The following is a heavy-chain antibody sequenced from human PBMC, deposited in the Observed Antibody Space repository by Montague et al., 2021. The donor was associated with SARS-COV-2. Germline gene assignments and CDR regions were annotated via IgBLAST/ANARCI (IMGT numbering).Heavy chain of an antibody. CDR2: ISYDGSNK. Sequence: SLRLSCAASGFIFSSYAMHWVRQAPGKGLEWVAVISYDGSNKFYSDSVXGRFTISRDNSKNTLYLQMSSLRAEDTAVYYCARAGWRCSGGSCYSQGGFDYWGQGTLVTVSS. D-gene: IGHD2-15*01. J-gene: IGHJ4*02. V-gene: IGHV3-30-3*01. CDR1: GFIFSSYA. CDR3: ARAGWRCSGGSCYSQGGFDY.